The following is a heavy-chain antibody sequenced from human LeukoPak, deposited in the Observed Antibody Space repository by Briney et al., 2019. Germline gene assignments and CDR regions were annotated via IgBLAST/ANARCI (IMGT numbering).Heavy chain of an antibody. V-gene: IGHV4-39*01. CDR2: IYYSGST. CDR3: ARHGGYCSSTSCYTLVDY. D-gene: IGHD2-2*02. J-gene: IGHJ4*02. CDR1: GGSISSSSYY. Sequence: SSETLSLTCTVSGGSISSSSYYWGWIRQPPGKGLEWIGSIYYSGSTYYNPSLKGRVTISVDTSKNRFSLKLSSVTAADTAVYYCARHGGYCSSTSCYTLVDYWGQGTLVTVSS.